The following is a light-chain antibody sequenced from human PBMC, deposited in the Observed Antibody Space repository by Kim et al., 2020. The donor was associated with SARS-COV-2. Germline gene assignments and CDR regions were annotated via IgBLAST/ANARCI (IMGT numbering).Light chain of an antibody. CDR3: QQYGGSPPLT. CDR1: QSVTSSA. CDR2: GAF. J-gene: IGKJ4*01. Sequence: EIVLTKSPGTLSLSPGERATLSCRASQSVTSSALAWYQQKPGQAPRLLISGAFSRATGIPDRFSGSGSGTDFTLTISRLEPEDFAMYYCQQYGGSPPLTFGGGTKVDIK. V-gene: IGKV3-20*01.